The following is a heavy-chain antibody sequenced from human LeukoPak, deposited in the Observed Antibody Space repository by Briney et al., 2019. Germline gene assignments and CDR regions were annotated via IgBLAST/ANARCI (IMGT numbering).Heavy chain of an antibody. CDR2: ISSSGDTI. D-gene: IGHD3-10*02. CDR3: AELGITMIGGV. J-gene: IGHJ6*04. CDR1: GFTFSSYE. Sequence: GGSLRLSCAASGFTFSSYEMNWVRQAPGKGLEWISYISSSGDTIYYADSVKGRFTISRDNAKNSLYLQMNSLRAEDTAVYYCAELGITMIGGVWGKGTTVTISS. V-gene: IGHV3-48*03.